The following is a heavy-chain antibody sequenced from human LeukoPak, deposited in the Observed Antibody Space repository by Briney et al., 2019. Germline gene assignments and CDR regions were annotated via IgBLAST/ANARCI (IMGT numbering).Heavy chain of an antibody. J-gene: IGHJ4*02. V-gene: IGHV4-59*01. Sequence: MSSETLSLTCTVSGGSISSYYWSWIRQPPGKGLEWIGYIYYSGSTNYNPSLKSRVTISVDTSKNQFSLKLSSVTAADTAVYYCARVGSGSYGGVYFDYWGQGTLVTVSS. CDR2: IYYSGST. CDR1: GGSISSYY. CDR3: ARVGSGSYGGVYFDY. D-gene: IGHD3-10*01.